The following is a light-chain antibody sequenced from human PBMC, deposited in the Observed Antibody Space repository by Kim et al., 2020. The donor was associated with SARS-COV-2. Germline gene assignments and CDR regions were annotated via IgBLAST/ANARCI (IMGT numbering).Light chain of an antibody. CDR3: QGWDSSPVV. J-gene: IGLJ3*02. CDR2: QDS. V-gene: IGLV3-1*01. CDR1: REGEKC. Sequence: VRPGKTARIHGAGDREGEKCAAWYQQKPGQCPVVGIYQDSEGTAGIPEGFSGANSGKTATLTIGGTQGMDEAGYDCQGWDSSPVVFGGGTGRTVL.